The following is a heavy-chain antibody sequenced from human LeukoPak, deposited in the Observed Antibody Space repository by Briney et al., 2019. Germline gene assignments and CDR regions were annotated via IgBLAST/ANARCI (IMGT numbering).Heavy chain of an antibody. J-gene: IGHJ5*02. CDR1: GFTFSSYG. CDR3: AKDGDYYGSGSYQNWFDP. Sequence: PGGSLRLSCAASGFTFSSYGMSWVRQAPGKGLEWVSAISGSGGSTYYADSVKGRFTISRDNSKNTLYLQMNSLRAEDTAVYYCAKDGDYYGSGSYQNWFDPWGQGTLVTVSS. CDR2: ISGSGGST. D-gene: IGHD3-10*01. V-gene: IGHV3-23*01.